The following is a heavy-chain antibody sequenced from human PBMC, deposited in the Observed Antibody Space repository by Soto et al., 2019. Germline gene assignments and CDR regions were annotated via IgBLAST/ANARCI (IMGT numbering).Heavy chain of an antibody. CDR1: GFIFSTYG. V-gene: IGHV3-33*03. CDR3: ARATGDYYYYYMDV. J-gene: IGHJ6*03. Sequence: PGGSQRLSCGAFGFIFSTYGMHWVRQAPGKGLEWVAIIWYDGSNKYYADSVKGRFTISRDNAKNSLYLQMNSLRAEDTAVYYCARATGDYYYYYMDVWGKGTTVTVSS. D-gene: IGHD3-10*01. CDR2: IWYDGSNK.